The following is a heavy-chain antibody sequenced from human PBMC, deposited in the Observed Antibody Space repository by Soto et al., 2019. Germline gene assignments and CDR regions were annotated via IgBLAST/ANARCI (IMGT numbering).Heavy chain of an antibody. Sequence: PSETLSLTCTVSGGSISSGGYYWSWIRQHPGKGLECIRYIYYSGSTYYNPSLKSRVTISVDTSKNQFSLKLSSVTAADTAVYYYARDRLCYGSGSYYNSNYFDYWGQGTLVTVSS. CDR3: ARDRLCYGSGSYYNSNYFDY. V-gene: IGHV4-31*03. CDR2: IYYSGST. D-gene: IGHD3-10*01. CDR1: GGSISSGGYY. J-gene: IGHJ4*02.